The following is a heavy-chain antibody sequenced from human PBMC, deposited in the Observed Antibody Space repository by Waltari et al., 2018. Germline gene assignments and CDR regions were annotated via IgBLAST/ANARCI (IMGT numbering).Heavy chain of an antibody. Sequence: QVQLVQSGAEVKKPGSSVKVSCKASGGTFSSYAISWVRQAPGHGLEWMGGIIPIFGTANYAQKFQGRVTITADESTSTAYMELSSLRSEDTAVYYCARDLKDGLVGATSFAFDIWGQGTMVTVSS. D-gene: IGHD1-26*01. CDR1: GGTFSSYA. V-gene: IGHV1-69*12. CDR2: IIPIFGTA. CDR3: ARDLKDGLVGATSFAFDI. J-gene: IGHJ3*02.